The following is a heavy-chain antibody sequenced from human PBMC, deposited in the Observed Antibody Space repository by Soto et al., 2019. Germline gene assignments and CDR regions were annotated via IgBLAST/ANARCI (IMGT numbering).Heavy chain of an antibody. CDR2: ISGSGGRS. J-gene: IGHJ4*02. V-gene: IGHV3-23*01. CDR1: GFTFSNYA. CDR3: AKAYFVWSSEQPYYFDD. Sequence: EGQLLDSGGGLVQPGGSLRLSCAASGFTFSNYAMTWVRQGPGKGLEWVSGISGSGGRSYYADSVKGRFTISRDNSKSTLYLQMNSLRAEDTAVYYCAKAYFVWSSEQPYYFDDWGQGTLVTVSS. D-gene: IGHD3-16*01.